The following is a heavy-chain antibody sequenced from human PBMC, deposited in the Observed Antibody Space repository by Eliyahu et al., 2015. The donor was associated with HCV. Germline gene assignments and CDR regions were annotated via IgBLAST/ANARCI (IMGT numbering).Heavy chain of an antibody. J-gene: IGHJ3*02. CDR2: ISSSSSTI. D-gene: IGHD3-22*01. V-gene: IGHV3-48*01. Sequence: EVQLVESGGGLVQPGGSLRLSCAASGFTFSSYSMNWVRQAPGKGLEWVSYISSSSSTIYYADSVKGRFTISRDNAKNSLYLQMNSLRAEDTAVYYCARDGNSDFITMIVVVVGAFDIWGQGTMVTVSS. CDR3: ARDGNSDFITMIVVVVGAFDI. CDR1: GFTFSSYS.